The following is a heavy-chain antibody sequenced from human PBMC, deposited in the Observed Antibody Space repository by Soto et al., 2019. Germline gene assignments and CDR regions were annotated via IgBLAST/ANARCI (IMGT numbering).Heavy chain of an antibody. CDR1: GFTFSSYG. J-gene: IGHJ6*02. CDR3: VKGAVSYYGMDV. CDR2: ISYDGSNK. D-gene: IGHD6-25*01. Sequence: QVQLVESGGGVVQPGRSLRLSCAASGFTFSSYGMHWVRQAPGKGLEWVAVISYDGSNKYYADSVKGRFTISRDNSKNTLYLQMNSLRAEDTAVYYCVKGAVSYYGMDVWGQGTTVTVSS. V-gene: IGHV3-30*18.